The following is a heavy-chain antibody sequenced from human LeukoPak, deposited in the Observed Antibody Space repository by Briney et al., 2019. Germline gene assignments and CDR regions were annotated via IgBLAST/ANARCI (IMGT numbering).Heavy chain of an antibody. CDR3: TTGDYYDSSGYFDAFDI. J-gene: IGHJ3*02. CDR1: GFTVRSYA. Sequence: GGSLRLSCAASGFTVRSYAMSWVRQAPGKGLEWVGRIKSKTDGGTTDYAAPVKGRFTISRDDSKNTLYLQMNSLKTEDTAVYYCTTGDYYDSSGYFDAFDIWGQGTMVTVSS. CDR2: IKSKTDGGTT. V-gene: IGHV3-15*01. D-gene: IGHD3-22*01.